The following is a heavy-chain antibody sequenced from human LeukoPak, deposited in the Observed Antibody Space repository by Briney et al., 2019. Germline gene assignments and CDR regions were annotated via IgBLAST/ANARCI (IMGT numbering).Heavy chain of an antibody. J-gene: IGHJ5*02. CDR1: GYRFTSYW. Sequence: PGEPLKISCKASGYRFTSYWIGWVRQIPAKGLEWLGVIHPGEYERRYSPSFEGQFTISADNSISPAYMQWSSLKASDTAMYYCARRTDSGWKWFDPWGQGTLVTVSS. CDR3: ARRTDSGWKWFDP. CDR2: IHPGEYER. D-gene: IGHD6-25*01. V-gene: IGHV5-51*01.